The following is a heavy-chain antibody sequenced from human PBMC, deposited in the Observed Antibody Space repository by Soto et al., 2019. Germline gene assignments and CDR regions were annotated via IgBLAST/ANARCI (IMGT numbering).Heavy chain of an antibody. CDR1: GITFNDYY. Sequence: GGSLRLSCAASGITFNDYYVTWVRQAPGKGLEWVSFISSSGSMKYYTDSVEGRFTLSRDNAKNSLYLQMNSLRAEDTAVYYCAMGNYFAFDIWGQGTVVTVSS. D-gene: IGHD3-10*01. V-gene: IGHV3-11*01. CDR3: AMGNYFAFDI. J-gene: IGHJ3*02. CDR2: ISSSGSMK.